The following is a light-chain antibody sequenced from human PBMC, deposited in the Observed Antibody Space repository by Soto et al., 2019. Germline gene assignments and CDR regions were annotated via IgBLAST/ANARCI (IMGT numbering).Light chain of an antibody. J-gene: IGKJ5*01. CDR2: WAS. V-gene: IGKV4-1*01. CDR1: QSVLSSSNNKNY. Sequence: DFVMTQSPDSLAVSLGERATINCKSSQSVLSSSNNKNYLAWYQQKPGQPPRLLIIWASTRQTGVTDRFRGSGSGTDFTLTISSLQTEDVAVFYCQQYYGSPVTFGQGTRLEIK. CDR3: QQYYGSPVT.